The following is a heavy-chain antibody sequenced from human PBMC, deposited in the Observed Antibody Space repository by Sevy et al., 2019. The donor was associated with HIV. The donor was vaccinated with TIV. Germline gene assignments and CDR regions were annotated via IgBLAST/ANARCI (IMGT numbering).Heavy chain of an antibody. Sequence: GGSLRLSCAASGFNFSSYGMHWVRQAPGKGLEWVAVISYAGSSKYYADSVKGRFTISRDNSKNTLYLQINSLRAEDTAVYYCAKESGSYYDLWSGHHAFDIWGQGTMVTVSS. CDR1: GFNFSSYG. V-gene: IGHV3-30*18. J-gene: IGHJ3*02. D-gene: IGHD3-3*01. CDR2: ISYAGSSK. CDR3: AKESGSYYDLWSGHHAFDI.